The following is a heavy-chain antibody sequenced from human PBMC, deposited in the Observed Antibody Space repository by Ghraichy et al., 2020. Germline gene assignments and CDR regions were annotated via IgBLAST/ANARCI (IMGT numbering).Heavy chain of an antibody. CDR3: AKAAYRGYHSENNGMDV. D-gene: IGHD5-12*01. V-gene: IGHV3-9*01. CDR1: GFSFNDYA. J-gene: IGHJ6*02. Sequence: GGSLRLSCAASGFSFNDYAMYWVRQAPGKGLEWVSGISWDSVAIDYADSIKGRITVSRDNAKNSLYLQMKSLTPEDTGLYYCAKAAYRGYHSENNGMDVWGQGTTVTVSS. CDR2: ISWDSVAI.